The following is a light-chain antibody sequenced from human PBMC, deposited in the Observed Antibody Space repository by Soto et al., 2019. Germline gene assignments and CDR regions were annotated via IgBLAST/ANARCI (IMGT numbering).Light chain of an antibody. Sequence: DIVMTQSPLSLPVTPGEPASISCRSSQSLLHNNGYNYLDWYLQKPGRSPQLLLYLGSSRAAGVPDRFSGSGSGTDFTLKISRVEAEDVGVYYCMQALQTPPAFGQGTKLEIK. CDR1: QSLLHNNGYNY. CDR2: LGS. V-gene: IGKV2-28*01. J-gene: IGKJ2*01. CDR3: MQALQTPPA.